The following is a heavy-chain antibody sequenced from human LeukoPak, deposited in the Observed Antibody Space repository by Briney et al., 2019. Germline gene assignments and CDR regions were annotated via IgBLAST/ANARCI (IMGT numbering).Heavy chain of an antibody. CDR1: GFTSSSYG. Sequence: PGGSLRLSCAASGFTSSSYGMHWVRQAPGKGLEWVAVIWYDGSNKYYADSVKGRFTISRDNSKNTLYLQMNSLRAEDTAVYYCARDSGLWFGELPDAFDIWGQGTMVTVSS. J-gene: IGHJ3*02. CDR3: ARDSGLWFGELPDAFDI. D-gene: IGHD3-10*01. CDR2: IWYDGSNK. V-gene: IGHV3-33*01.